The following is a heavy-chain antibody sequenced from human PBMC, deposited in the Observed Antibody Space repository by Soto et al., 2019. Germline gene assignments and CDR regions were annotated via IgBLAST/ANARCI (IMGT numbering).Heavy chain of an antibody. CDR2: IYPGDSDT. Sequence: GESLKISCKGSGYSFTSYWIGWGRQMPGKGLEWMGIIYPGDSDTRYSPSFQGQVTISADKSITTAYLQWSSLKASDTAMYYCARDLIRYSGSYYYYYGMDVWGQGTTVTVSS. D-gene: IGHD1-26*01. CDR1: GYSFTSYW. V-gene: IGHV5-51*01. CDR3: ARDLIRYSGSYYYYYGMDV. J-gene: IGHJ6*02.